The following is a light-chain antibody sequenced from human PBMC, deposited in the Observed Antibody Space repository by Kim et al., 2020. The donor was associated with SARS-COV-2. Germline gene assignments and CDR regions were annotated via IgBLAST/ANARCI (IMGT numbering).Light chain of an antibody. CDR1: QSVSTY. CDR3: QQYHTSPYN. CDR2: GAF. Sequence: SLPPGERATLSCRAGQSVSTYLAWYQQKPGRSPGLLIYGAFNRAPGIPDRFSGSESGTDFTLTISGLEPEDFAVYYCQQYHTSPYNFGPGTKLEI. V-gene: IGKV3-20*01. J-gene: IGKJ2*01.